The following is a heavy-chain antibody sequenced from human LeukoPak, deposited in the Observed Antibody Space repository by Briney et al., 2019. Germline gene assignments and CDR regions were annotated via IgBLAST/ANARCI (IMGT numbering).Heavy chain of an antibody. CDR3: AMNYDFWSGYLDY. CDR2: IHYSGST. D-gene: IGHD3-3*01. V-gene: IGHV4-59*01. J-gene: IGHJ4*02. Sequence: PSETLSLTCTVSGGSISSYYWSWIRQPPGKGLEWIGYIHYSGSTNNNPSLKSRVTISVDTSKNQFSLKLTSVTAADTAVYYCAMNYDFWSGYLDYWGQGTLVTVSS. CDR1: GGSISSYY.